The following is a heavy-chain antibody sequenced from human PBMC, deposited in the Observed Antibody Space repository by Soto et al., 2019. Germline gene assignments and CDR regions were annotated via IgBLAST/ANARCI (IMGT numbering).Heavy chain of an antibody. D-gene: IGHD2-2*01. CDR2: IIPIFGTA. V-gene: IGHV1-69*13. CDR3: ARHVPAAGYYYGMDV. CDR1: GGTFSSYA. J-gene: IGHJ6*02. Sequence: SVKVSCKASGGTFSSYAISWVRQAPGQGLEWMGGIIPIFGTADYAQKYQGRVTITADESTSTAYMELSSLRSEDTALYYCARHVPAAGYYYGMDVWGQGTTVTVS.